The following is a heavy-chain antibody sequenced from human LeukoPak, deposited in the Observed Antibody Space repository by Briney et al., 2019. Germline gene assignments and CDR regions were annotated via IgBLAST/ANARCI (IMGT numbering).Heavy chain of an antibody. J-gene: IGHJ4*02. Sequence: PGGSLRLSCVASAFTVSNNYMTWVRQAPGKGLEWVSIIYSGGTTYYADSVKGRFTISRDNSKNTLYLQMNGLRAEDTAVYYCARDSCSGDRCWRYFDNWGQGTLVTVSS. CDR2: IYSGGTT. D-gene: IGHD2-15*01. CDR3: ARDSCSGDRCWRYFDN. CDR1: AFTVSNNY. V-gene: IGHV3-66*02.